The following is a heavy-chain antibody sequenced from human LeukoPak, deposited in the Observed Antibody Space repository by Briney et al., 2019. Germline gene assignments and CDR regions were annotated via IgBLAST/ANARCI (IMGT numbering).Heavy chain of an antibody. D-gene: IGHD3-10*01. CDR1: GYTFTGYY. V-gene: IGHV1-2*02. Sequence: ASVKVSCKASGYTFTGYYMHWVRQAPGQGLEWMGWINPNSGGTNYAQKLQGRVTMTTDTSTSTAYMELRSLRSDDTAVYYCARLWFGEPYFDYWGQGTLVTVSS. J-gene: IGHJ4*02. CDR3: ARLWFGEPYFDY. CDR2: INPNSGGT.